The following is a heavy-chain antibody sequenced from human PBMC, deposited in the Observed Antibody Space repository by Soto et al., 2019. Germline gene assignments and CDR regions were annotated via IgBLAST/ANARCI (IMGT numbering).Heavy chain of an antibody. CDR3: GREMVRGVGSDY. D-gene: IGHD3-10*01. Sequence: QVQLVQSGAEVKKPGASVKVSCKASGYTFTSYGISWVRQAPGQGLEWMGWISTYNGNTKYAQKLQGRVTMNTDTSTSTAYMALRSLRSDDTAVFYCGREMVRGVGSDYWGQGTLVTVSS. J-gene: IGHJ4*02. V-gene: IGHV1-18*01. CDR1: GYTFTSYG. CDR2: ISTYNGNT.